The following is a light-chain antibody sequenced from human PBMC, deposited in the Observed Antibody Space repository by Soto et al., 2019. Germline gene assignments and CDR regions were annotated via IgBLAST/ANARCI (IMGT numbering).Light chain of an antibody. J-gene: IGKJ5*01. Sequence: EIVMTQSPATLSVSPWERATLSCRAGQGVTTNFAWYQQKSGQSPRLLIYDVSIRATGVPARFSGTGSETDFTLTISGLQSEDSAVYFCQQYNNWPFSFGQGTRLEIK. CDR2: DVS. CDR1: QGVTTN. CDR3: QQYNNWPFS. V-gene: IGKV3-15*01.